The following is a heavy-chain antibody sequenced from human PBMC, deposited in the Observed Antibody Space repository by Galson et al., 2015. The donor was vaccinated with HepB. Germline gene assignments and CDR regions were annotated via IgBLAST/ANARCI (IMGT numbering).Heavy chain of an antibody. D-gene: IGHD3-10*01. V-gene: IGHV2-70*04. CDR1: GFSLSTSGMR. CDR2: IDWDDDK. J-gene: IGHJ6*02. CDR3: ARSFRISYGMDV. Sequence: PALVKPTQTLTLTCTFSGFSLSTSGMRVSWIRQPPGKALEWLARIDWDDDKFYSTSLKTRLTISKDTSKNQVVLTMTNMDPVDTATYYCARSFRISYGMDVWGQGTTVTVSS.